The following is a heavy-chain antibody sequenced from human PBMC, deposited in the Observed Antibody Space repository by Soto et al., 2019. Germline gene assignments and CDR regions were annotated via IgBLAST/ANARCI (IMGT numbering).Heavy chain of an antibody. D-gene: IGHD3-10*01. J-gene: IGHJ4*02. CDR3: ARHGERSFDQ. V-gene: IGHV3-23*01. CDR1: GFTLNNYP. CDR2: GSSGSNT. Sequence: EVQLLESGGGLIHPGGSLRLSCVASGFTLNNYPMSWVRQAPGKGLEWVSAGSSGSNTYYADSVKGRFTISRDNSKNTVSLQMNSLRVEDTAIYYCARHGERSFDQWGQGTLVTVSS.